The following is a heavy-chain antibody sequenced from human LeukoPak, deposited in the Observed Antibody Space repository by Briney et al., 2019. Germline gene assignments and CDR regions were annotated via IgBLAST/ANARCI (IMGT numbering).Heavy chain of an antibody. J-gene: IGHJ6*03. D-gene: IGHD5-24*01. CDR3: ARGRDGYNYYSYSYMDV. Sequence: GGSLRLSCAASGFTFSNYGMHWVRQAPGKGLEWLAIMWYDGSIKYYADSAKGRFTISRDNSKNTVFLQMNSLRAEDTAVYYCARGRDGYNYYSYSYMDVWGKGTTVTVSS. CDR1: GFTFSNYG. V-gene: IGHV3-33*02. CDR2: MWYDGSIK.